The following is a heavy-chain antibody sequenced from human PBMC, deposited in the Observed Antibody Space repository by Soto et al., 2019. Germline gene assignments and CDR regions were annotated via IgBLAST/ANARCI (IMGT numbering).Heavy chain of an antibody. CDR3: ARGGGYDSFQF. Sequence: PSETLSLTCAFYVVSFHGYYWSCIRHPPGKGLEWIGEINHSGRASYNPTFKSRVSISVDTSKNQMSLQLTSASAADTAVCYCARGGGYDSFQFWGQGIQVSVSS. J-gene: IGHJ4*02. CDR2: INHSGRA. V-gene: IGHV4-34*01. D-gene: IGHD5-12*01. CDR1: VVSFHGYY.